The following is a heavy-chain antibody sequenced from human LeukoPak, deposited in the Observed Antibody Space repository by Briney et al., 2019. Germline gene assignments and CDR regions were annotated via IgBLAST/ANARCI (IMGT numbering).Heavy chain of an antibody. CDR2: IIPIFGTA. J-gene: IGHJ4*02. Sequence: SVKVSCKASGGTFSSYAISWVRQAPGQGLEWMGGIIPIFGTANYAQKFQGRVTITADESTSTAYMELSSLRSEDTAVYYCARGHEGYCTNGVCYFDYWGQRTLVTVSS. CDR1: GGTFSSYA. D-gene: IGHD2-8*01. V-gene: IGHV1-69*13. CDR3: ARGHEGYCTNGVCYFDY.